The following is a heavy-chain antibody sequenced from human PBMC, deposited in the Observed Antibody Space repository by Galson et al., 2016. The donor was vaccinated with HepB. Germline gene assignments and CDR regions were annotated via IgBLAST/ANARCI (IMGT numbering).Heavy chain of an antibody. CDR1: GGSISSYY. Sequence: SETLSLTCTVSGGSISSYYWSWIRQPPGKGLEWIGYIYYSGSTNYNPSLKSRVSISVDTSKNQFSLKLSSVTAADTAVYYCARDPARPGNYYHGVDVWGQGTTVTVSS. V-gene: IGHV4-59*01. J-gene: IGHJ6*02. D-gene: IGHD2-2*01. CDR3: ARDPARPGNYYHGVDV. CDR2: IYYSGST.